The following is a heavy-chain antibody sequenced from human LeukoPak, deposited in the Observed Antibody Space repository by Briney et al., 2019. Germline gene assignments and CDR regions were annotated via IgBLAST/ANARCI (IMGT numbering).Heavy chain of an antibody. CDR2: IYYSGST. J-gene: IGHJ5*02. CDR1: GGSISSGGYY. D-gene: IGHD2-2*01. V-gene: IGHV4-31*03. Sequence: SQTLSLTCTVSGGSISSGGYYWSWLRQHPGTGLEWIGYIYYSGSTYYNPSLKSRVTISVDTSKNQFSLKLSSVTAADTAVYYCARTKSVPAASIGFDPWGQGTLVTVSS. CDR3: ARTKSVPAASIGFDP.